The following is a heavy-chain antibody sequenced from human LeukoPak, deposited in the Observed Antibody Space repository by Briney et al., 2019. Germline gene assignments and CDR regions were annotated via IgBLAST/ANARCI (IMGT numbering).Heavy chain of an antibody. CDR3: ARESSGWGFDY. D-gene: IGHD6-19*01. J-gene: IGHJ4*02. Sequence: SETLSLTCTVSGGSTSSYYWSWIRQPPGKGLEWIGYIYYSGSTNYNPSLKSRVTISVDTSKNQFSLKLSSVTAADTAVYYCARESSGWGFDYWGQGTLVTVSS. CDR1: GGSTSSYY. V-gene: IGHV4-59*01. CDR2: IYYSGST.